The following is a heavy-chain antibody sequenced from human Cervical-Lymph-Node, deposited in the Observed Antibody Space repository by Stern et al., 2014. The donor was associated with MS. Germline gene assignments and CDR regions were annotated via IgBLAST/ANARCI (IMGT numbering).Heavy chain of an antibody. CDR1: GYTFTSYG. CDR3: ARGLLGSENAFDI. D-gene: IGHD2-15*01. V-gene: IGHV1-18*01. CDR2: ISAYNVNT. Sequence: GQLEESGAEVKTPGASVKVYCKASGYTFTSYGISRMRQAPGQGSEWMGCISAYNVNTTYAQKLQGRVTMTTDTSTSTAYMELRSLRSDDTAVYYCARGLLGSENAFDIWGQGTMVTVSS. J-gene: IGHJ3*02.